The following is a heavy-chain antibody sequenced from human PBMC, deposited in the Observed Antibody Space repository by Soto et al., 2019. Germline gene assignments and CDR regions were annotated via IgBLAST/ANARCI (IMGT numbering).Heavy chain of an antibody. CDR1: GFTVSSNY. D-gene: IGHD3-3*01. J-gene: IGHJ6*02. Sequence: EVQVVESGGGLIQPGGSLRLSCAASGFTVSSNYMSWVRQAPGKGLDWVSVIHSGGSTNYADSVKGRFTISRDNSKNTLYLQMSSLRAEDTAVYYCARGRFGHMDVWGQGTTVTVSS. CDR2: IHSGGST. V-gene: IGHV3-53*01. CDR3: ARGRFGHMDV.